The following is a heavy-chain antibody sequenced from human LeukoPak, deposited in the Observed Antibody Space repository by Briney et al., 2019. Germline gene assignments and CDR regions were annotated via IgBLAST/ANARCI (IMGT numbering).Heavy chain of an antibody. V-gene: IGHV3-21*01. Sequence: PGGSLRLSCAASGFTFSSHSMNWVRQAPGKGLEWVSSISSSSSYIYYADSVKGRFTIPRDNAKNSLYLQMNSLRAEDTAVYYCARGSGYDYYYGMDVWGQGTTVTVSS. D-gene: IGHD3-22*01. J-gene: IGHJ6*02. CDR1: GFTFSSHS. CDR2: ISSSSSYI. CDR3: ARGSGYDYYYGMDV.